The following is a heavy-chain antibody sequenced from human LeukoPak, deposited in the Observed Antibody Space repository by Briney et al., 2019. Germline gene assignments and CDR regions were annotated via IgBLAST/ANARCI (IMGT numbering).Heavy chain of an antibody. CDR2: IKQDGSEE. CDR1: GFTFSSYW. D-gene: IGHD3-3*01. J-gene: IGHJ6*03. Sequence: GGSLRLSCAASGFTFSSYWMSWVRQAPGKGLEWVANIKQDGSEEYYVDSVKGRFTISRDNAKNSLYLQMNSLRAEDTAVYYCARAERGYDFWSGYPRYYYYYMDVWGKRTTVTVSS. V-gene: IGHV3-7*01. CDR3: ARAERGYDFWSGYPRYYYYYMDV.